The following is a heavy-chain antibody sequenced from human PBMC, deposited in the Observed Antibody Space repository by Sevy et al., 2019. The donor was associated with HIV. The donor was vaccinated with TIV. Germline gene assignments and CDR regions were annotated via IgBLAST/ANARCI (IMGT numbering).Heavy chain of an antibody. Sequence: GGSLRLSCTGSGFTFSNYAMNWVRQAPGKGLQSVSTIFRSGDVTYYADSVKGRFTISRDNSRNTLFLQMKSLRAEDTAVYYCAGARYDSSGSFDAFDIWGQGTMVTVSS. D-gene: IGHD3-22*01. CDR2: IFRSGDVT. CDR3: AGARYDSSGSFDAFDI. V-gene: IGHV3-23*01. CDR1: GFTFSNYA. J-gene: IGHJ3*02.